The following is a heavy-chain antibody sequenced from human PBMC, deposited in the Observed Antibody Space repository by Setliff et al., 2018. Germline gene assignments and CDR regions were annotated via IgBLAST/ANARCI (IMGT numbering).Heavy chain of an antibody. CDR1: GGSISSSSYY. D-gene: IGHD3-22*01. CDR2: VYYSGNT. CDR3: ARYDSSGYSENYYFDY. Sequence: SETLSLTCTVSGGSISSSSYYWGWIRQPPGKGLEWIGCVYYSGNTYYSPSLKSRVTMFVDTSKNQFSLMLYSVTAADTAIYYCARYDSSGYSENYYFDYWGQGTLVTVSS. V-gene: IGHV4-39*07. J-gene: IGHJ4*02.